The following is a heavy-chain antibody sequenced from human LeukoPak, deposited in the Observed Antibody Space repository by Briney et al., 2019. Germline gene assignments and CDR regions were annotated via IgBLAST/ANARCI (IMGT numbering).Heavy chain of an antibody. V-gene: IGHV1-8*01. J-gene: IGHJ4*02. CDR3: ATDNIAAAGLRGDY. D-gene: IGHD6-13*01. Sequence: ASVKVSCKASGYTFTSYDINWVRQATGQGLEWMGWMNPNSGNTGYAQKFQGRVTMTRNTSISTAYMELSNLRSEDTAVYYCATDNIAAAGLRGDYWGQGTLVTVSS. CDR1: GYTFTSYD. CDR2: MNPNSGNT.